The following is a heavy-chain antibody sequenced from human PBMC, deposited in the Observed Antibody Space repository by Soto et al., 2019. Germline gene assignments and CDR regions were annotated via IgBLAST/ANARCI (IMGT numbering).Heavy chain of an antibody. CDR3: ARHGGYSSSWYHRAGSYYYYYGMDV. J-gene: IGHJ6*02. CDR2: ISSSSYI. Sequence: PGGSLRLSCAASGFTFSSYSMNWVRQAPGKGLEWVSSISSSSYIYYADSVKGRFTISRDNAKNSLYLQMNSLRAEDTAVYYCARHGGYSSSWYHRAGSYYYYYGMDVWGQGTTVTVSS. CDR1: GFTFSSYS. V-gene: IGHV3-21*01. D-gene: IGHD6-13*01.